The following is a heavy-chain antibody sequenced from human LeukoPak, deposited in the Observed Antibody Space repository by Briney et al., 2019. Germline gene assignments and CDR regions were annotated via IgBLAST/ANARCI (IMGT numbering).Heavy chain of an antibody. V-gene: IGHV4-39*01. Sequence: SETLSLTCTVSGGSISSSTYYWGWIRQPPGKGLEWIGSIYYSGSTFYNPSLKSRVTISVDTSKNQFSLKLSSVTSADTAVYYWARGPDYGSSYPPNWFDPWGKGTLVTVS. CDR3: ARGPDYGSSYPPNWFDP. CDR1: GGSISSSTYY. CDR2: IYYSGST. D-gene: IGHD6-13*01. J-gene: IGHJ5*02.